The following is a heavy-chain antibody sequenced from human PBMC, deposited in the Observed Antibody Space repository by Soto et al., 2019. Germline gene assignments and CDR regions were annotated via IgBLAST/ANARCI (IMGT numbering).Heavy chain of an antibody. V-gene: IGHV1-2*02. J-gene: IGHJ6*02. CDR2: INPKSGAT. CDR3: TRGGMPYSSWNYYFNGMDV. CDR1: GYTFTDYY. Sequence: QAQVEQSGAEVKKPGASVKVSCKSSGYTFTDYYIHWVRQAPGQGLEWMGWINPKSGATNYAQKFRGSVSMTRDTSTSTVYMELTRLTPDDTALYYCTRGGMPYSSWNYYFNGMDVWGQGTTVTVAS. D-gene: IGHD6-19*01.